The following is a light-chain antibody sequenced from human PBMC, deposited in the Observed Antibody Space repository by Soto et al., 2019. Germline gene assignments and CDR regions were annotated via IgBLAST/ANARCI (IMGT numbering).Light chain of an antibody. CDR3: QQYNSYPWT. Sequence: DIQMTQSPCTLSASVGDRVTITCRASQSFTSWLAWYQQKPGKAPTLLIHKASNLQSGVPSRFSGSESGTEFTLTISSLQPDDFATYYCQQYNSYPWTFGQGTKVEIK. CDR1: QSFTSW. J-gene: IGKJ1*01. CDR2: KAS. V-gene: IGKV1-5*03.